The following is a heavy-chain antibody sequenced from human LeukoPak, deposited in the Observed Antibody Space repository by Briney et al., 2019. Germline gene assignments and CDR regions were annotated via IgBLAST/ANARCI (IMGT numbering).Heavy chain of an antibody. Sequence: PSETLSLTCTVSGGSISSYYWSWIRHPPGKGLEGIGCIYYSGSTNYNPSLTSRVTISVDTSKNQFSLTLSSMTPAATAAYYYSRDLAWLVFDYCGQGTLVTVSS. D-gene: IGHD6-19*01. J-gene: IGHJ4*02. CDR1: GGSISSYY. V-gene: IGHV4-59*01. CDR2: IYYSGST. CDR3: SRDLAWLVFDY.